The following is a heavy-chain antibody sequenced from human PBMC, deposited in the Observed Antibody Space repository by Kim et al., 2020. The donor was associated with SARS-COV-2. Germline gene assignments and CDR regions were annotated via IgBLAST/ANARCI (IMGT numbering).Heavy chain of an antibody. CDR3: ARGLGRGYCSGGSCSGYYYNYGMDV. V-gene: IGHV4-34*01. D-gene: IGHD2-15*01. CDR2: INHSGST. CDR1: GGSFSGYY. Sequence: SETLSLTCAVYGGSFSGYYWSWIRQPPGKGLEWIGEINHSGSTNYNPSLKSRVTISVETSKNQFSLKLSSVTAADTAVYYCARGLGRGYCSGGSCSGYYYNYGMDVWGQGTTVTVSS. J-gene: IGHJ6*02.